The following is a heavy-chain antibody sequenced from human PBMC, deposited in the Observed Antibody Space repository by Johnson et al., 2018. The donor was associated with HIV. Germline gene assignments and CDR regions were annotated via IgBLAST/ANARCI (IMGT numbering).Heavy chain of an antibody. J-gene: IGHJ3*02. V-gene: IGHV3-30*04. CDR3: ARDSTPWGGDYVGYAFDI. CDR1: GFTFSSYV. CDR2: ISYDGSNK. D-gene: IGHD4-17*01. Sequence: QVQLVESGGGVVQPGRSLRLSCAASGFTFSSYVMHWVRQAPGKGLEWVALISYDGSNKYYADSVKGRFTISRDNSKNTLYLQMNSLRAEDTALYYCARDSTPWGGDYVGYAFDIWGRGTMVTVSS.